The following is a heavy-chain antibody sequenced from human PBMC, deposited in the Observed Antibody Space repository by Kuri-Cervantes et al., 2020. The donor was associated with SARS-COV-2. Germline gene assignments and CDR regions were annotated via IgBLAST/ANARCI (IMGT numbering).Heavy chain of an antibody. Sequence: GGSLRLSCEASGFAFRSFAMHWVRQAPGKGLEWVAVISYDGSNKYYADSVKGRFTISRDNSKNTLYLQMNSLRAEDTAVYYCAREGDLTGLFDYWGQGTLVTVSS. CDR2: ISYDGSNK. CDR3: AREGDLTGLFDY. D-gene: IGHD3-16*01. V-gene: IGHV3-30*19. CDR1: GFAFRSFA. J-gene: IGHJ4*02.